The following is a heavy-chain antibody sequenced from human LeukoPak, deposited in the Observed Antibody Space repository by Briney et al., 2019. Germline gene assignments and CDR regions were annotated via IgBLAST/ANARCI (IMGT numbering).Heavy chain of an antibody. V-gene: IGHV3-23*01. Sequence: GGTLRLSCAASGFTFSSYVMSWVRQAPGKGLEWVSAISNSGDNTYYADSVKGRFTISRDNSKNTLYLQMNSLRAEDTAVYYCASQNVVVTAIPYYWGQGTLVTVSS. D-gene: IGHD2-21*02. J-gene: IGHJ4*02. CDR3: ASQNVVVTAIPYY. CDR2: ISNSGDNT. CDR1: GFTFSSYV.